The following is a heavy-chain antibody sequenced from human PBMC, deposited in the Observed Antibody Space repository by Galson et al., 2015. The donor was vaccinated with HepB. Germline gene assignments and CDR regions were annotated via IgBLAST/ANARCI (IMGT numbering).Heavy chain of an antibody. CDR2: ISYDGSNK. CDR1: GVTFSGYG. J-gene: IGHJ4*02. Sequence: SLRLSCAASGVTFSGYGIHWVRQAPGKGLEWVALISYDGSNKYYADSVKGRFTISRDNSKNTLYLQMNSLRADDTAVYYCANAGGSHLPYFDYWGQGTLVTVSS. V-gene: IGHV3-30*18. CDR3: ANAGGSHLPYFDY. D-gene: IGHD3-16*01.